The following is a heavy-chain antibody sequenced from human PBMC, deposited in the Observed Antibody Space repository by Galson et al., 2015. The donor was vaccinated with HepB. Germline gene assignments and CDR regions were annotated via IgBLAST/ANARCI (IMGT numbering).Heavy chain of an antibody. CDR1: GFTFSDYY. D-gene: IGHD3-10*01. CDR3: ARVSETHQWFGELIAYYFDY. J-gene: IGHJ4*02. Sequence: SLRLSCAASGFTFSDYYMSWIRQAPGKGLEWVSYISSSGSTIYYADSVKGQFTISRDNAKNSLYLQMNSLRAEDTAVYYCARVSETHQWFGELIAYYFDYWGQGTLVTVSS. V-gene: IGHV3-11*01. CDR2: ISSSGSTI.